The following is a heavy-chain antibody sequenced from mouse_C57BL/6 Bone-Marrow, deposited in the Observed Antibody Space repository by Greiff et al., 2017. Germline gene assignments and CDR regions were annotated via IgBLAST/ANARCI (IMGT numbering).Heavy chain of an antibody. CDR3: ARHGHGSSYVGAMDY. V-gene: IGHV2-6-1*01. CDR2: IWSDGST. CDR1: GFSLTSYG. Sequence: VQVVESGPGLVAPSQSLSITCTVSGFSLTSYGVHWVRQPPGKGLEWLVVIWSDGSTTYNSALKSRLSISKDNSKSPVFLKMNSLQTDDTAMYYCARHGHGSSYVGAMDYWGQGTSVTVSS. J-gene: IGHJ4*01. D-gene: IGHD1-1*01.